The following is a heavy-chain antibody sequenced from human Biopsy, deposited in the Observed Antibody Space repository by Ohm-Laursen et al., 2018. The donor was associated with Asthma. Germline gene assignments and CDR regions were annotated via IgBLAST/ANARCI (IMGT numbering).Heavy chain of an antibody. CDR3: AKRRGYSGHDNDY. V-gene: IGHV3-74*03. Sequence: SLRLSCAASRFTFNKFWMHWVRQAPGKGLVWVARINTDGISTTYADSVKGRFTISRDNAKNTLYLQMNDLRADDTAVYYCAKRRGYSGHDNDYWGQGTLVIVSS. J-gene: IGHJ4*02. D-gene: IGHD5-12*01. CDR2: INTDGIST. CDR1: RFTFNKFW.